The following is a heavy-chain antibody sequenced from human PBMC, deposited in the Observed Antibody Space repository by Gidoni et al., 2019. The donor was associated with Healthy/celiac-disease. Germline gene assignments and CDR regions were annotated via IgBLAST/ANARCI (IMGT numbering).Heavy chain of an antibody. CDR2: FNPSVGST. J-gene: IGHJ6*02. CDR3: ARDGSDEQQLVLPEYYYYGMDV. V-gene: IGHV1-46*01. CDR1: GYTFTRYY. D-gene: IGHD6-13*01. Sequence: QVQLVQSGAEVKKPGASVKVSCKASGYTFTRYYMHGVRQAPGQGLEWMGIFNPSVGSTSSAQKFQGRVTMTRDTSTSTVYMELSRLISEDTSVYYCARDGSDEQQLVLPEYYYYGMDVWGQGTTVTFSS.